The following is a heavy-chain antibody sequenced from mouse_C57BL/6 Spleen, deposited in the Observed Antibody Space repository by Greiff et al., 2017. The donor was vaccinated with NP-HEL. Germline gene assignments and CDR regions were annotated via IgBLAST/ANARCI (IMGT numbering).Heavy chain of an antibody. J-gene: IGHJ2*01. CDR1: GYSITSGYY. Sequence: ESGPGLVKPSQSLSLTCSVTGYSITSGYYWNWIRQFPGNKLEWMGYISYDGSNNYNPSLKNRISITRDTSKNQFFLKLNSVTTEDTATYYCARDPYYYGRGYYFDYWGQGTTLTVSS. CDR2: ISYDGSN. V-gene: IGHV3-6*01. CDR3: ARDPYYYGRGYYFDY. D-gene: IGHD1-1*01.